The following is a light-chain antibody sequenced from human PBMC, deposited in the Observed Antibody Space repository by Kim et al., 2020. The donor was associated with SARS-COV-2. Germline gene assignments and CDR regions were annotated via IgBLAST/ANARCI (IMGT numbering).Light chain of an antibody. V-gene: IGKV3-20*01. Sequence: EIVLTQSPGTLSLSPGERATLSCRASQTVSSRYLAWYQEKPGQAPRLLIYGTSSRATGIPDRFSGSGSGTDFTLTISRLEPEDFAVYYCQQYGDSPPSWTFGQGTKVDIK. CDR1: QTVSSRY. CDR3: QQYGDSPPSWT. J-gene: IGKJ1*01. CDR2: GTS.